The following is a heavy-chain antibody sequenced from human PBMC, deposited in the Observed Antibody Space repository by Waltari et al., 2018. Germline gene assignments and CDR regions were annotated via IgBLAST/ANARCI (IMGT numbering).Heavy chain of an antibody. CDR3: ARDLFPNFWSGYGFDI. CDR2: INPNSGDT. CDR1: GYTLTGYH. J-gene: IGHJ3*02. D-gene: IGHD3-3*01. Sequence: QVQVVQSGAEVKKPGASVRGSCKASGYTLTGYHMQWVRQCPGQGLEWMGWINPNSGDTNYAQKFQDRVTMTSDTSIDTAYMELRRLRSDDTAVYYCARDLFPNFWSGYGFDIWGQGTKVTVSS. V-gene: IGHV1-2*02.